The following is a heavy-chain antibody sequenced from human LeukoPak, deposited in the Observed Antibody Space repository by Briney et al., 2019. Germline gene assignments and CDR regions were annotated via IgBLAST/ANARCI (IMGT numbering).Heavy chain of an antibody. D-gene: IGHD4-17*01. J-gene: IGHJ5*02. CDR3: ARGSHPIYGDYAWFDP. CDR1: GGSISSYY. V-gene: IGHV4-4*07. Sequence: SETLSLTCTVSGGSISSYYWSWIRQPAGKGLEWIGRIYTSGSTNYNPSLKSRVTISVDTSKNQFSLKLSSVTAADTAVYYCARGSHPIYGDYAWFDPWGQGTLVTVSS. CDR2: IYTSGST.